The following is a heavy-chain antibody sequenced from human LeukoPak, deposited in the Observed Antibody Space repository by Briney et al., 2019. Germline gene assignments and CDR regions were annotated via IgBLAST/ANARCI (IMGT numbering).Heavy chain of an antibody. J-gene: IGHJ3*02. CDR2: MNPNSGNT. D-gene: IGHD4-11*01. CDR3: VRGDLPTTVRNDPFNI. V-gene: IGHV1-8*01. Sequence: ASVKVSCKASGYTFRTYDINWVRQAPGQGLEWLGWMNPNSGNTGYAPKFQGRVAMTRVTSINTAYMELFSLRSEDTAVYFCVRGDLPTTVRNDPFNIWGQGTMVTVSS. CDR1: GYTFRTYD.